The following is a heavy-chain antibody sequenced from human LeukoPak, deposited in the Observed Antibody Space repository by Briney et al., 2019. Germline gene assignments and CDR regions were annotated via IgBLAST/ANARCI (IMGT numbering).Heavy chain of an antibody. J-gene: IGHJ2*01. Sequence: GGSLRLSCAASGFTFSSYGMHWVRQAPGKGLEWVAVIWFDGSNRYYVDSVKGRFTISRDNSKNTMYLQMNSLRAEDTAVYYCAREIRYFDLWGRGTLVTVSS. V-gene: IGHV3-33*01. CDR2: IWFDGSNR. CDR3: AREIRYFDL. CDR1: GFTFSSYG.